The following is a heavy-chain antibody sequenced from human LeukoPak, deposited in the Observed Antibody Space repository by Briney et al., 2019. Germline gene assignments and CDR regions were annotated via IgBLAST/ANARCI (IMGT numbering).Heavy chain of an antibody. CDR2: TYPRGST. J-gene: IGHJ5*02. CDR1: GGSISSYY. D-gene: IGHD6-6*01. Sequence: SETLSLTCTVSGGSISSYYWSWIRPPPGEGLEWIGHTYPRGSTNHNPSLKSRVTISVDTSKNQFSLKLSSVTAADTAVYYCATFGIAARGNNWFDPWGQGTLVTVSS. CDR3: ATFGIAARGNNWFDP. V-gene: IGHV4-4*09.